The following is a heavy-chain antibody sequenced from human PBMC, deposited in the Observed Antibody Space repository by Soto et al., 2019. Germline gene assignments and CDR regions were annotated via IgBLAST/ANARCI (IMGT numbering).Heavy chain of an antibody. D-gene: IGHD3-16*02. CDR1: GYTFTSYG. CDR3: AREGGPIMITFGGVIGPNYYYYGMDV. J-gene: IGHJ6*02. V-gene: IGHV1-18*01. Sequence: ASVKVSCEASGYTFTSYGISWVRQAPGQGLEWMGWISAYNGNTNYAQKLQGRVTMTTDTSTSTAYMELRSLRSDDTAVYYCAREGGPIMITFGGVIGPNYYYYGMDVWGQGTTLTVSS. CDR2: ISAYNGNT.